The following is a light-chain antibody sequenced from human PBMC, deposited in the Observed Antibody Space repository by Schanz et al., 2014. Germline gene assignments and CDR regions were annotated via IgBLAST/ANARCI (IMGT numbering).Light chain of an antibody. V-gene: IGLV2-23*02. CDR2: DVI. Sequence: QSALTQPASVSGSPGQSITISCTGTSSDVGTYNLVSWYQHHPGKAPKLIIYDVIKRPSGVPDRFSGSKSGNTASLTISGLQAEDEADYYCCSYAGSINLGVFGGGTKLTVL. CDR3: CSYAGSINLGV. J-gene: IGLJ2*01. CDR1: SSDVGTYNL.